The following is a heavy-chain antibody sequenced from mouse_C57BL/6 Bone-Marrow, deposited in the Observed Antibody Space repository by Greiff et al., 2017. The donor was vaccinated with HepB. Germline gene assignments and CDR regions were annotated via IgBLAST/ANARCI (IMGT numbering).Heavy chain of an antibody. D-gene: IGHD2-5*01. CDR2: IDPENGDT. J-gene: IGHJ4*01. Sequence: VQLQQSGAELVRPGASVKLSCTASGFNIKDDYMHWVKQRPEQGLEWIGWIDPENGDTEYASKFQGKATITAVTSSNTAYLQLSSLTSEDTAVYYCTTLGSNGTIYYAMDYWGQGTSVTVSS. CDR1: GFNIKDDY. CDR3: TTLGSNGTIYYAMDY. V-gene: IGHV14-4*01.